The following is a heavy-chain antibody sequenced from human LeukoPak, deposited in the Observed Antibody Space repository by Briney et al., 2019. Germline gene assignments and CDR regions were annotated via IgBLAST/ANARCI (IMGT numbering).Heavy chain of an antibody. D-gene: IGHD3-10*01. Sequence: PGGSLTLSCAASGFTFSRYWMSWVRQAPGKGLEWVANIKEDGSAKYSLDSVKGRFTISRDHAKSSLYLQMNSLRAEDTAVYYCARDRTGSGSYSDHWGQGALITVSS. CDR1: GFTFSRYW. CDR3: ARDRTGSGSYSDH. V-gene: IGHV3-7*01. CDR2: IKEDGSAK. J-gene: IGHJ4*02.